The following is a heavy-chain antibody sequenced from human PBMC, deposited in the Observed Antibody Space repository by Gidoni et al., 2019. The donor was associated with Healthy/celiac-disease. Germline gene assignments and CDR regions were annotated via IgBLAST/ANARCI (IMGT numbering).Heavy chain of an antibody. CDR1: GFTFSSYA. V-gene: IGHV3-64*01. D-gene: IGHD3-22*01. CDR2: ISSNGGST. CDR3: ATALITTSYYYYYMDV. Sequence: EVQLVESGGGLVQPGGSLRLSCAASGFTFSSYAMHWVRQAPGKGLEYGSAISSNGGSTYYANAVKGRFTISRDNSKNTLYLQMGSLRAEDMDVYYCATALITTSYYYYYMDVWGKGTTVTVSS. J-gene: IGHJ6*03.